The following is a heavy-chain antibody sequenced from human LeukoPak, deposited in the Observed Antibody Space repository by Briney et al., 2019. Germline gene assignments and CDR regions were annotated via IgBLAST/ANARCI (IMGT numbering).Heavy chain of an antibody. CDR2: INPNSGAT. CDR1: GYTFTAYF. CDR3: ARGGYSSDWSNLDY. J-gene: IGHJ4*02. Sequence: ASVKVSCKASGYTFTAYFMHWVRQAPGQRLEWMGWINPNSGATNYAQKFQGRVTMTRDTSISTAYMELSSLRSDDSAIYYCARGGYSSDWSNLDYWGQGTPVTVSS. V-gene: IGHV1-2*02. D-gene: IGHD6-19*01.